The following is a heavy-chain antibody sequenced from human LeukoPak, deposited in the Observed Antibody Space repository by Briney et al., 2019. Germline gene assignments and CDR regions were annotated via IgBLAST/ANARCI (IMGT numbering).Heavy chain of an antibody. V-gene: IGHV3-53*01. CDR2: IYSGGST. J-gene: IGHJ3*02. Sequence: GGSLRLSCAASGFTVSSNYMSWVRQAPGKGLEWVSVIYSGGSTYYADSVKGRFTISRDNSKNTLYLQMNSLRAEDTAVYYCAREIGLGSLVTAAGNDAFDIWGQGTMVTVSS. CDR1: GFTVSSNY. D-gene: IGHD6-13*01. CDR3: AREIGLGSLVTAAGNDAFDI.